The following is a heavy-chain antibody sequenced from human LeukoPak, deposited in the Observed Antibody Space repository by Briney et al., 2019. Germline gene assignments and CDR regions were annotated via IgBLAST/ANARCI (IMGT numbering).Heavy chain of an antibody. V-gene: IGHV6-1*01. CDR2: TYYRSKWYN. D-gene: IGHD6-13*01. J-gene: IGHJ4*02. CDR3: ASWNSAAAGFDY. CDR1: GDSVSSNSAT. Sequence: SQTLSLTCAISGDSVSSNSATWNWIRQSPSRGLEWLGRTYYRSKWYNDYAVSVKSRININPDTSNNQFSLQLNSVTPEDTAVYYCASWNSAAAGFDYWGQGTLVTVSS.